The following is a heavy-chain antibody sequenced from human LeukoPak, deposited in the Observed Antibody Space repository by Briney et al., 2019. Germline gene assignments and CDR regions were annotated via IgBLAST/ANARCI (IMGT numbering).Heavy chain of an antibody. Sequence: SETLSLTCTVSGYSISSGYYWGWIRPPPGKGLEWIGSIYHSGSTSYNLSLKSRVTISVDTSKSQFSLKLSSVTAADTAVYYCAAGGDCSSTSCYLDYYYYMDVWGKGTTVTVSS. V-gene: IGHV4-38-2*02. CDR2: IYHSGST. J-gene: IGHJ6*03. D-gene: IGHD2-2*01. CDR3: AAGGDCSSTSCYLDYYYYMDV. CDR1: GYSISSGYY.